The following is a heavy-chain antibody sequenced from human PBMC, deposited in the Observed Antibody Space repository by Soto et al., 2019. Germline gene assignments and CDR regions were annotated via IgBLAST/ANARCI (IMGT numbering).Heavy chain of an antibody. J-gene: IGHJ4*02. CDR2: IYWNDDK. V-gene: IGHV2-5*01. CDR3: VHSKYTDFWSGYYSFYFDY. D-gene: IGHD3-3*01. Sequence: QITLKESGPTQVKPTQTLTLTCTFSGFSLSTSGEGVGWIRQPPGKALEWLALIYWNDDKPYSPSLKNRLTVTKDDSKNQMVLTMTNMDPVDTATYYCVHSKYTDFWSGYYSFYFDYWGQGTLVTVSS. CDR1: GFSLSTSGEG.